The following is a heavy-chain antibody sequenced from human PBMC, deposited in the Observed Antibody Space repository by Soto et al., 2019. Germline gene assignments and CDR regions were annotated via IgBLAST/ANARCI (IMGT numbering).Heavy chain of an antibody. CDR2: LSDSGGSI. Sequence: LRLSCTASGFTFSRHAMTWVRQAPGKGLEWVSGLSDSGGSIYYADSVKGRFTISRDNSMNTLYLQMNTLRAEDTAIYYCAKVSSSWYAGFFDLWGQGTLVTVS. J-gene: IGHJ4*02. CDR3: AKVSSSWYAGFFDL. CDR1: GFTFSRHA. D-gene: IGHD6-13*01. V-gene: IGHV3-23*01.